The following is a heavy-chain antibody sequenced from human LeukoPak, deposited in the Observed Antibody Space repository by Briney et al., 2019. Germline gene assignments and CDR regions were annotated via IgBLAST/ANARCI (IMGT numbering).Heavy chain of an antibody. J-gene: IGHJ4*02. CDR1: GFTFDDYA. CDR2: ISWNSGSI. D-gene: IGHD1-7*01. Sequence: GGSLRLSCAASGFTFDDYAMHWVRQAPGKGLEWVSGISWNSGSIGYADSVKGRFTISRDNAKNSLYLQMNSLRAEDMALYYCAKGDNWNYVASFNYWGQGTLVTVSS. V-gene: IGHV3-9*03. CDR3: AKGDNWNYVASFNY.